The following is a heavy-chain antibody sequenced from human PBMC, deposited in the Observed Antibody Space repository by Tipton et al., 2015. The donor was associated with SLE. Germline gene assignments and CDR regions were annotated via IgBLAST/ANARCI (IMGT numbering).Heavy chain of an antibody. CDR2: ITSDGTNS. CDR1: GFSFSTYG. J-gene: IGHJ1*01. CDR3: SSLHH. V-gene: IGHV3-74*01. Sequence: LSLTCAASGFSFSTYGMHWVRQAPGKGLVWVSHITSDGTNSNYADSVKGRFTISRDNAKNTLFLQLNSLRVEDMAVYYCSSLHHWGQGTLVTVSS.